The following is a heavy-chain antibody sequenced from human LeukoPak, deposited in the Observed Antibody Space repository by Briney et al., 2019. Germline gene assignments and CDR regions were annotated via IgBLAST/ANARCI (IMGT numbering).Heavy chain of an antibody. V-gene: IGHV1-69*01. Sequence: SVKVSFKASGGTFNNDAISWVRQAPGQGLEWMGGIIPIFGTANYAQKFQGRVTITADESTSTAYMELSGLRSEDTAVYYCARGVMVRGKYYYYAMDVWGQGTTVTVSS. CDR1: GGTFNNDA. CDR2: IIPIFGTA. D-gene: IGHD3-10*01. J-gene: IGHJ6*02. CDR3: ARGVMVRGKYYYYAMDV.